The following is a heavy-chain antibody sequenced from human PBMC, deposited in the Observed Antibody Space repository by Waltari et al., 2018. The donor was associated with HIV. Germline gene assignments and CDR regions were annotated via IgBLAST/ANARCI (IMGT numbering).Heavy chain of an antibody. D-gene: IGHD3-22*01. CDR2: IYWNDDN. J-gene: IGHJ3*02. CDR1: GFSLSTSGVG. V-gene: IGHV2-5*01. CDR3: ARSITMIVVVITHDAFDI. Sequence: QITLKESGPTLVKPTQTLTLTCTFSGFSLSTSGVGVGWTRQPPGKALEWLALIYWNDDNRYSPSLKSRLTITKDTSKNQVVLTMTNMDPVDTATYYCARSITMIVVVITHDAFDIWGQGTMVTVSS.